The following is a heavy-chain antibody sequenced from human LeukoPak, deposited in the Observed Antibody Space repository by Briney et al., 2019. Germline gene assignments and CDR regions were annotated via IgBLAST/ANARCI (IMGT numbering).Heavy chain of an antibody. J-gene: IGHJ4*02. Sequence: PGGSLRLSCAASGLTFSAYWGNWVRQAPGKGLEWVANIEQDGSEKNYVDSVKGRFTISRDNGANSLCLQMNNLRVEDTGVYYCVGGIGWLPDYWGQGTLVTVSS. CDR1: GLTFSAYW. CDR3: VGGIGWLPDY. D-gene: IGHD6-19*01. V-gene: IGHV3-7*01. CDR2: IEQDGSEK.